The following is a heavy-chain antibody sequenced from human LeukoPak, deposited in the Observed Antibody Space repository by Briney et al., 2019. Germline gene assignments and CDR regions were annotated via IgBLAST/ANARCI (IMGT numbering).Heavy chain of an antibody. J-gene: IGHJ4*02. D-gene: IGHD5-18*01. Sequence: PGGSLRLSCAASGFTVSSNYMSWVRQAPGKGLEWVSVIYSGGSTYYADSVKGRFTISRDNSKNTLYLQMSSLRAEDTAVYYCAREGSYGYGYYFDYWGQGTLVTVSS. CDR3: AREGSYGYGYYFDY. CDR1: GFTVSSNY. CDR2: IYSGGST. V-gene: IGHV3-53*01.